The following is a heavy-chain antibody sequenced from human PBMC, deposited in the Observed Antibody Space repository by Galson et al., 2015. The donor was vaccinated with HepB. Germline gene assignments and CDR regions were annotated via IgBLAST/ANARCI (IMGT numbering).Heavy chain of an antibody. V-gene: IGHV4-39*01. CDR2: IYYSGRT. CDR1: GGSISSNHYY. J-gene: IGHJ5*02. D-gene: IGHD5-18*01. CDR3: ARRGAVRRRGYSSAYGAEGFDP. Sequence: ETLSLTCTVSGGSISSNHYYWDWIRQPPGQGLEWIGTIYYSGRTYYNPSLKSRVTISVDTSKNQVSLKLSSVTAADTAVYYCARRGAVRRRGYSSAYGAEGFDPWGQGTLVTVSS.